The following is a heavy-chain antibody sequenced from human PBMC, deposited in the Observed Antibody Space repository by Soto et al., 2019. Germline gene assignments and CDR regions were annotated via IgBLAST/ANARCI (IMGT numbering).Heavy chain of an antibody. CDR1: GYTFSNYG. J-gene: IGHJ3*02. Sequence: ASVKVSCKASGYTFSNYGTSWVRQAPGQGLEWMGWVSGYSGKTEHAQKLQGRVTMTADTPTSTAYMELRSLRSDDTAVYYCARDSKTGLDAFDIWGQGTMVTVSS. D-gene: IGHD3-9*01. V-gene: IGHV1-18*01. CDR3: ARDSKTGLDAFDI. CDR2: VSGYSGKT.